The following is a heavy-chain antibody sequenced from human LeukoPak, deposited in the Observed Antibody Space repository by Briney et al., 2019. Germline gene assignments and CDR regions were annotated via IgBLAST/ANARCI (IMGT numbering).Heavy chain of an antibody. CDR1: GASITRSNYF. V-gene: IGHV4-39*02. CDR3: ARDYGTKDAFDI. J-gene: IGHJ3*02. Sequence: PSETLSLTCTVSGASITRSNYFWGWIRQAPGKGPEWIGSIYYSGSLYYNPPLKSRVTISVDTSKNQFSLKLRTVIAADTAVYYCARDYGTKDAFDIWGQGTMVTVSS. D-gene: IGHD3-10*01. CDR2: IYYSGSL.